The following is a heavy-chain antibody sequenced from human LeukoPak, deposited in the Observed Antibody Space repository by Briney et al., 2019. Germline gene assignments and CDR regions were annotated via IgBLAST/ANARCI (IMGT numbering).Heavy chain of an antibody. J-gene: IGHJ5*02. CDR1: GFTFSDYY. CDR2: ISSSGSTI. D-gene: IGHD3-22*01. CDR3: ARPREDYYDSSGYLNWFDP. V-gene: IGHV3-11*04. Sequence: GGSPRLSCAASGFTFSDYYMSWIRQAPGKGLEWVSYISSSGSTIYYADSVKGRFTISRDNAQNSMYLQMNSLRAEDTAVYYCARPREDYYDSSGYLNWFDPWGQGTLVTVSS.